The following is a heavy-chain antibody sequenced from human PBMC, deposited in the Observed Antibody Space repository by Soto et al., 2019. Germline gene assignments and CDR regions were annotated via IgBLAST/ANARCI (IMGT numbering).Heavy chain of an antibody. V-gene: IGHV3-23*01. CDR3: ASLGVGDWANYYYYYGMDV. Sequence: EVQLLESGGGFVQPGGSLRLSCAATGFTLSVYAMTWVRQAPGKGLEWVSAVTANGGSTYSADAVKGRVTISRDNSKNTLFLQTISLRAEDTAVYYCASLGVGDWANYYYYYGMDVWGQGTTVTVSS. CDR1: GFTLSVYA. CDR2: VTANGGST. D-gene: IGHD2-21*02. J-gene: IGHJ6*02.